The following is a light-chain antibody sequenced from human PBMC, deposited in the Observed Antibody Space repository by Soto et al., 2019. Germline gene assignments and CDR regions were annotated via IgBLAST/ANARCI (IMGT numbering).Light chain of an antibody. CDR1: QSLGSD. J-gene: IGKJ1*01. CDR3: QQYYNWTRT. CDR2: GAS. V-gene: IGKV3-15*01. Sequence: EIVMTQSPGTLSLSPGDTATLSCRASQSLGSDLAWYQQKPGQAPRLLIFGASARPTGIPARISCSGAGTECTLTISSLRSEDVAVDFCQQYYNWTRTFGQGTKVDIK.